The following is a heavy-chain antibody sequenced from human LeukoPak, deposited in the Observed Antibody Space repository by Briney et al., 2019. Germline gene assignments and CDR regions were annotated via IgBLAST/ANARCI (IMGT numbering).Heavy chain of an antibody. J-gene: IGHJ4*02. D-gene: IGHD3-10*01. Sequence: SETLSLTCTVSGGSISSYYWSWIRQPPGKGLEWIGSIYYSGSTYYNPSLKSRVTISVDTSKNQFSLKLSSVTAADTAVYYCARRGGYGSSYWGQGTLVTVSS. CDR1: GGSISSYY. CDR3: ARRGGYGSSY. V-gene: IGHV4-59*05. CDR2: IYYSGST.